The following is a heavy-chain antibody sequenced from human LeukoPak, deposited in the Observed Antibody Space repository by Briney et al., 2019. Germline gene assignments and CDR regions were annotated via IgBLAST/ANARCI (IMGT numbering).Heavy chain of an antibody. D-gene: IGHD4/OR15-4a*01. J-gene: IGHJ3*01. CDR1: GFTVSSNY. V-gene: IGHV3-66*01. CDR3: ARDPPLVSGAGSLREFLDF. CDR2: IYSGGST. Sequence: PGGSLRLSCAASGFTVSSNYMSWVRQAPGKGLEWVSVIYSGGSTYYADSVKGRFTISRDNSKNTLYLQMNSLRAEATAVYYCARDPPLVSGAGSLREFLDFWGQGKMFTVSS.